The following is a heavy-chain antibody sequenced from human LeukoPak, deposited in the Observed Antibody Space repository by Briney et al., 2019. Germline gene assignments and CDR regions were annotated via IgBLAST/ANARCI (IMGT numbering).Heavy chain of an antibody. J-gene: IGHJ4*02. V-gene: IGHV3-7*01. CDR3: ARDIIRGQSDFDY. Sequence: PGGSMRLSSMASGFNFGNYWMSWVRQAPGKGLEFVGNIEDDGSEQNYVDSVKGRFTISRDNVKNSLYLQMNSLRVEDTAVYYCARDIIRGQSDFDYWGQGILVTVSS. D-gene: IGHD5-12*01. CDR2: IEDDGSEQ. CDR1: GFNFGNYW.